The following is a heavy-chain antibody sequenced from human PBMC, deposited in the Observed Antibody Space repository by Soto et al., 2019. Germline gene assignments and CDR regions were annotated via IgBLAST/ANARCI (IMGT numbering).Heavy chain of an antibody. CDR2: ISTYNGNT. Sequence: ASVTVSCKASGYTFTSYGISWVRQAPGQGLEWMGWISTYNGNTNFTQKLQGRVTMTTDTSTSTAYMELRSLRSDDTAVYYCARDREYNWNYNWFDPWGQGTLVTVSS. J-gene: IGHJ5*02. CDR3: ARDREYNWNYNWFDP. D-gene: IGHD1-7*01. CDR1: GYTFTSYG. V-gene: IGHV1-18*01.